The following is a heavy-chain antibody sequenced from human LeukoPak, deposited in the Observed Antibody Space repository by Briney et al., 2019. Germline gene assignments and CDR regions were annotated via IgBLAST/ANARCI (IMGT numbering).Heavy chain of an antibody. Sequence: SGTLSLTCTVSGGSISSSSYYWGWLRQPPGKGLEWIGSIYYSGSTYYNPSLKSRVTISVDTSKNQFSLKLSSVTAADPAVYYCAGDSSSSTGDYWGQGTLVTVSS. CDR3: AGDSSSSTGDY. V-gene: IGHV4-39*07. D-gene: IGHD6-6*01. CDR2: IYYSGST. CDR1: GGSISSSSYY. J-gene: IGHJ4*02.